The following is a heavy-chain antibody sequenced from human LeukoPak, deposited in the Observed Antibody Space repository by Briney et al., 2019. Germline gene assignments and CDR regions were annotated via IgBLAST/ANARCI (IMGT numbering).Heavy chain of an antibody. D-gene: IGHD3-22*01. V-gene: IGHV5-51*01. Sequence: GESLKISCQGSGYSFNIYWIGWVRQMPGKGLEWMGIIYPGDSDAKCSPSFQGQVTISADKSISTAYLQWSSLKASDTAMYYCARSVIYDSSGFDPWGQGTLVTVSS. CDR2: IYPGDSDA. CDR1: GYSFNIYW. CDR3: ARSVIYDSSGFDP. J-gene: IGHJ5*02.